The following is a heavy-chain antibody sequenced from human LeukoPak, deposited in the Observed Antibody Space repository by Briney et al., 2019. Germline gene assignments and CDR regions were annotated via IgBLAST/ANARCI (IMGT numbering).Heavy chain of an antibody. J-gene: IGHJ3*02. CDR3: ARDSAETGAFDI. CDR2: IYTGGST. Sequence: GGSLSLSCAASGFTFDEYGMSWVRQAPGKGLEWVSIIYTGGSTYYAHSVKGRFTISRDNSKNTVYLQMNSLRAEDTAVYYCARDSAETGAFDIWGQGTMVTVSS. CDR1: GFTFDEYG. D-gene: IGHD1-14*01. V-gene: IGHV3-53*01.